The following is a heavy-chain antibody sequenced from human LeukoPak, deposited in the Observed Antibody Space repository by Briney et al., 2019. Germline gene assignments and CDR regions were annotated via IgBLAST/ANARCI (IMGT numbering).Heavy chain of an antibody. CDR2: INHSGST. J-gene: IGHJ4*02. D-gene: IGHD3-10*01. CDR1: GGSFSGYY. CDR3: ARVRGYRSGKYYFDY. Sequence: PSETLSLTCAVYGGSFSGYYWSWIRQPPGKGLEWIGEINHSGSTNYNPSLKSRVTISVDTSKNQFSLKLSSVTAVDTAVYYCARVRGYRSGKYYFDYWGQGTLDTVSS. V-gene: IGHV4-34*01.